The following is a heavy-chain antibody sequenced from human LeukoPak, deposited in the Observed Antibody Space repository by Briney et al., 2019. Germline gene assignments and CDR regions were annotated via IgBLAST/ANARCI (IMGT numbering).Heavy chain of an antibody. Sequence: SQTLSLTCTVSGGSISSGSYYWSWIRQPAGKGLEWIGRIYTSGSTNYNPSLKSRVTISVDTSKNQFSLKLSSVTAADTAVYYCARVRGSGSYYYSWFDPWGQGTLVTVSS. V-gene: IGHV4-61*02. D-gene: IGHD3-10*01. CDR1: GGSISSGSYY. CDR2: IYTSGST. CDR3: ARVRGSGSYYYSWFDP. J-gene: IGHJ5*02.